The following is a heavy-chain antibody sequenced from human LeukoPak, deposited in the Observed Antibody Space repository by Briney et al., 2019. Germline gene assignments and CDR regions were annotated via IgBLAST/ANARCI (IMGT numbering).Heavy chain of an antibody. CDR1: GGSISSYY. V-gene: IGHV4-59*01. CDR2: IYYSGST. CDR3: ARGSGRYPYHFDY. J-gene: IGHJ4*02. Sequence: PSETLSLTCTVSGGSISSYYWSWIRQPPGKGLERIGYIYYSGSTDYNPSLKSRVTMSVDTSKNQFSLKVNSMTAADTAVYYCARGSGRYPYHFDYWGQGTLVTVSS. D-gene: IGHD1-26*01.